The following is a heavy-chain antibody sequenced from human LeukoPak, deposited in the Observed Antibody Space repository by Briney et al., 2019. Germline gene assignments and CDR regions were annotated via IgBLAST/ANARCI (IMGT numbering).Heavy chain of an antibody. D-gene: IGHD5-12*01. Sequence: GGSLRLSCAASGFTFSTYSIQWVRQAPGKGLEWVAVISYDGSNKYYADSVKGRFTISRDNSKNTLFLQMNSLRPDDTAVYYCARDIPPVVATNPYYFYGMVVWGQGTTVTVSS. CDR3: ARDIPPVVATNPYYFYGMVV. V-gene: IGHV3-30-3*01. CDR1: GFTFSTYS. J-gene: IGHJ6*02. CDR2: ISYDGSNK.